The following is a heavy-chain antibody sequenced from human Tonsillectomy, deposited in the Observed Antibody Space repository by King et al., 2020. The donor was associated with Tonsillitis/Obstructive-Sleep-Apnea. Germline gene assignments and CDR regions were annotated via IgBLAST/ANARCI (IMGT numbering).Heavy chain of an antibody. CDR3: AREVRIAGKGFDY. CDR1: GGSINNYY. Sequence: QLQESGPGLFKPSETLSLSCGVSGGSINNYYWSWIRQPTGKGLGWIGYIYDNRRPNYNPPLKSRVTTSLDTSKNQFSLRLTPVTAADTAVYYCAREVRIAGKGFDYWGQGSLVTVST. CDR2: IYDNRRP. D-gene: IGHD2-21*01. J-gene: IGHJ4*02. V-gene: IGHV4-59*01.